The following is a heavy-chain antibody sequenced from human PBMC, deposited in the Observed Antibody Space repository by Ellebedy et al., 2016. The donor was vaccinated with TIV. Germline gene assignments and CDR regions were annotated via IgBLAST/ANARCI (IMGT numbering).Heavy chain of an antibody. J-gene: IGHJ6*03. CDR3: ATRQSYYYYMDV. V-gene: IGHV3-21*01. CDR2: ISSSSSYI. CDR1: GFTFSSYS. D-gene: IGHD5-24*01. Sequence: GESLKISXAASGFTFSSYSMNWVRQAPGKGLEWVSSISSSSSYIYYADSVKGRFTISRDNAKNSLYLQMNSLRAEDTAVYYCATRQSYYYYMDVWGKGTTVTVSS.